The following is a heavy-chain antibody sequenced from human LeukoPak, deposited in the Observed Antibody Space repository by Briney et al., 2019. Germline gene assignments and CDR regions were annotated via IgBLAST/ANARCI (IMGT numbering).Heavy chain of an antibody. CDR3: ASRVMAVNGFDI. D-gene: IGHD3-16*01. J-gene: IGHJ3*02. CDR1: GFTFSSSW. Sequence: GGSLRLSCGASGFTFSSSWMHWVRQAPGKGREWVSRISTYGSTTTYADSVKGRFTISRDNAENTLYLQMNSLRAEDTAVYYCASRVMAVNGFDIWGQGTMVTVSP. CDR2: ISTYGSTT. V-gene: IGHV3-74*01.